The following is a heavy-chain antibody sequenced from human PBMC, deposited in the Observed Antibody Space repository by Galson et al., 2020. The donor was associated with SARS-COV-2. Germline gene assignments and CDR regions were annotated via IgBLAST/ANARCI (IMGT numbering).Heavy chain of an antibody. CDR3: ARVMKSTWYHFDY. J-gene: IGHJ4*02. Sequence: TGGSLRLSCAASGFTFRNYSMNWVRQAPGKGLEWVSSISTSSSYIYYADSVKGRFTISRDNSKNTLYLQMNSLRAEDTAVYYCARVMKSTWYHFDYWGQGTLVTVSS. CDR1: GFTFRNYS. V-gene: IGHV3-21*01. CDR2: ISTSSSYI. D-gene: IGHD6-13*01.